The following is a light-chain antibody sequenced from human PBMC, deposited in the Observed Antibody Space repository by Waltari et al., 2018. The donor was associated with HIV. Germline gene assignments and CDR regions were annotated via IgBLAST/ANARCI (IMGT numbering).Light chain of an antibody. CDR3: AAWDDSLNGWV. Sequence: QSVLTQPPSASGTPGQRVTIPCSGGSFNIGRKTLTWYPPVQGQPPQLLIYSDNQRPLEVPDRFSGSKSGTSASLAISELQSDDEADYYCAAWDDSLNGWVFGGGTKVTVL. J-gene: IGLJ3*02. V-gene: IGLV1-44*01. CDR1: SFNIGRKT. CDR2: SDN.